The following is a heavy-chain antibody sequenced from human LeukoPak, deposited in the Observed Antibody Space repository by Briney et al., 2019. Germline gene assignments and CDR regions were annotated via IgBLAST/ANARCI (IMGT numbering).Heavy chain of an antibody. CDR2: IYYSGST. CDR1: GGSISSYY. V-gene: IGHV4-59*08. Sequence: SETLSLTCTVSGGSISSYYWSWIRQPPGKGLEWIGYIYYSGSTNYNPSLKSRVTISVDTSKNQFSLKLSSVTAADTAVYYCARVLSTAGPWYFDLWGRGTLVTVSS. CDR3: ARVLSTAGPWYFDL. J-gene: IGHJ2*01. D-gene: IGHD6-13*01.